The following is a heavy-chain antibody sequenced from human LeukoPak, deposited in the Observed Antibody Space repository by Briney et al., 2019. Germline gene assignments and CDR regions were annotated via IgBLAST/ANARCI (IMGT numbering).Heavy chain of an antibody. Sequence: SETLSLTCAVYGGSFSGYYWSWIRQPPGKGLEWIGEINNSRSTNYNPSLKSRVTISVDTSKNQFSLKLSSVTAADTAVYYCARARSHVDIVATISRPFGAYFDYWGQGTLVSVST. D-gene: IGHD5-12*01. J-gene: IGHJ4*02. CDR1: GGSFSGYY. V-gene: IGHV4-34*01. CDR3: ARARSHVDIVATISRPFGAYFDY. CDR2: INNSRST.